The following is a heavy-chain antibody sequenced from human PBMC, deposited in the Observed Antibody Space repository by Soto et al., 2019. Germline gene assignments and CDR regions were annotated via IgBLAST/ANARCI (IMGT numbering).Heavy chain of an antibody. J-gene: IGHJ4*02. V-gene: IGHV3-11*06. Sequence: PGGSLSLSCAASGFSFSNSYMIWMRQAPGKGLEWVSFISSGSDYTNYADSVKGRFTTSRDNAKNMLYLQMNSLRVEDTALYYCVTGWSGYWGQGTLVTVSS. CDR2: ISSGSDYT. D-gene: IGHD2-15*01. CDR1: GFSFSNSY. CDR3: VTGWSGY.